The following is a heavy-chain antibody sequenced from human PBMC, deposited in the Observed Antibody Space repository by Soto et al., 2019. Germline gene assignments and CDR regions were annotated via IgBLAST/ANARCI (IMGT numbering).Heavy chain of an antibody. CDR2: MNPNSGNT. D-gene: IGHD4-4*01. Sequence: GASVKVSCKASGYTFTSYDINWVRQATGQGLEWMGWMNPNSGNTGYAQKFQGRVTMTRNTSISTAYMELSSLRSEDTAMYYCARHISNFRYYYYAMDVWGQGTTVTVS. V-gene: IGHV1-8*01. CDR1: GYTFTSYD. J-gene: IGHJ6*02. CDR3: ARHISNFRYYYYAMDV.